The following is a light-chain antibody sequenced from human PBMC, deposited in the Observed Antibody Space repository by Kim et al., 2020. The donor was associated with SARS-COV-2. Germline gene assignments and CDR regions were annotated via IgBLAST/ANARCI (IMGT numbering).Light chain of an antibody. V-gene: IGKV3-20*01. CDR3: QQYGSSPGLT. J-gene: IGKJ4*01. CDR2: GAS. CDR1: QSVSSSY. Sequence: EIVLTQSPGTLSLSPGERATLSCRASQSVSSSYLAWYQQKPGQAPRLLIYGASSRATGIPDRFSGRGSGTDFTLTISRLEPEDFAVYYCQQYGSSPGLTFGGGTKVEIK.